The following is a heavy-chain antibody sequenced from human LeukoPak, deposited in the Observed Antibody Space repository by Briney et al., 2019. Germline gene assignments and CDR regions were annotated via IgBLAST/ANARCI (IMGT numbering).Heavy chain of an antibody. J-gene: IGHJ2*01. CDR2: IYYSGST. V-gene: IGHV4-38-2*01. Sequence: GTLRLSCAASGFTFSSYGMSWIRQPPGKGLEWIGSIYYSGSTYYNPSLKSRVTISVDTSKNQFSLKLSSVTAADTAVYYCTENFDLWGRGTLVTVSS. CDR1: GFTFSSYG. CDR3: TENFDL.